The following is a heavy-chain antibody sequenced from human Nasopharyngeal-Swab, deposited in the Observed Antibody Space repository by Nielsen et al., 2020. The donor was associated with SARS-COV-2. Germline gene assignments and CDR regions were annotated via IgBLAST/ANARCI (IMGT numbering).Heavy chain of an antibody. CDR2: IIPIAGVA. Sequence: SVTLACKAFGCTFNIYSISWVRQAPAQGLEWMGRIIPIAGVANSQGRVTFTADKSTSTAYMELSSLRSDDTAVYYCARGSTYGDSSGYYYGRYHGMDVWGQGTTVTVSS. D-gene: IGHD3-22*01. CDR1: GCTFNIYS. V-gene: IGHV1-69*04. J-gene: IGHJ6*02. CDR3: ARGSTYGDSSGYYYGRYHGMDV.